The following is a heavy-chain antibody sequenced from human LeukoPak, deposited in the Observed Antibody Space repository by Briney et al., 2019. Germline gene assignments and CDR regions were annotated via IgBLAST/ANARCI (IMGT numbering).Heavy chain of an antibody. Sequence: GGTLRLSCAASGFTFSNAWMSWVRQAPGKGLEWVGRIKSKTDGGTTDYAAPVKGRFTISRDDSKNTLYLQMNSLKTEDTAVYYCTTYYYDSSGYYYFDYWGQGTLVTVSS. CDR1: GFTFSNAW. CDR2: IKSKTDGGTT. J-gene: IGHJ4*02. CDR3: TTYYYDSSGYYYFDY. D-gene: IGHD3-22*01. V-gene: IGHV3-15*01.